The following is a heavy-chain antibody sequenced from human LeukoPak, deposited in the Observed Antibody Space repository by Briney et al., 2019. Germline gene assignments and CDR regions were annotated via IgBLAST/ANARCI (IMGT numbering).Heavy chain of an antibody. D-gene: IGHD2-15*01. CDR2: IKQDGREK. Sequence: PGGSLRLSCAASGFTFSSYWMSWVRQAPGKGLEWVANIKQDGREKYYVDSVKGRFTISRDNAKNSLYLQMNSLRAEDTAVYYCARVVVVAATLAFDIWGQGTMVTASS. V-gene: IGHV3-7*03. CDR3: ARVVVVAATLAFDI. J-gene: IGHJ3*02. CDR1: GFTFSSYW.